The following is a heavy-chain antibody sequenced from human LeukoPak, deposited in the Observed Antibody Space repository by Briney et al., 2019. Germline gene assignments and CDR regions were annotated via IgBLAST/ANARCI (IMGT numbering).Heavy chain of an antibody. D-gene: IGHD4-23*01. CDR1: GYSFTSYW. J-gene: IGHJ4*02. V-gene: IGHV5-51*01. CDR2: IYPGDSDT. CDR3: ATRFNYGGNFWAFDY. Sequence: GESLKISCKGSGYSFTSYWIGWVRQMPGKGLEWMGIIYPGDSDTRYSPSYQGQVTISADKSISTAYLQWSSQKASDTAMYYCATRFNYGGNFWAFDYWGQGTLVTVSS.